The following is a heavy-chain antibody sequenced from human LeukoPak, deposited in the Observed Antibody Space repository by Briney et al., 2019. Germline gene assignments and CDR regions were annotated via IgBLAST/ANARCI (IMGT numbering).Heavy chain of an antibody. Sequence: ASVKVSCKASGYTFTTYAITWVRQAPGQGLEWMGWISTYTGTTHYAQKLQGRVTMTTDTSTNTAHMELRSLKSDDTAVYYCARDLGGEPHDYWGQGTLVTVSS. V-gene: IGHV1-18*01. D-gene: IGHD1-26*01. CDR1: GYTFTTYA. CDR2: ISTYTGTT. J-gene: IGHJ4*02. CDR3: ARDLGGEPHDY.